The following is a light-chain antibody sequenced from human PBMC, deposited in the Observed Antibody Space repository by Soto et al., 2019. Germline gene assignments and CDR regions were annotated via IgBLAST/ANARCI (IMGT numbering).Light chain of an antibody. J-gene: IGKJ1*01. V-gene: IGKV3-20*01. CDR3: QQYGSSPQRT. CDR2: GAS. CDR1: QSVSSSY. Sequence: PGERATLSCMASQSVSSSYLAWYQQKPGQAPRLLIYGASSRATGIPDRFSGSGSGTDFTLTISRLEPEDFAVYYCQQYGSSPQRTFGQGTKVDIK.